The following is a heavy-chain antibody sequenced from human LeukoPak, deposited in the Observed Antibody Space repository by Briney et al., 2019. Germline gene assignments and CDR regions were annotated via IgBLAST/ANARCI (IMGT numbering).Heavy chain of an antibody. J-gene: IGHJ4*02. CDR1: GFNFSDYY. D-gene: IGHD4-17*01. CDR3: ARDSYADY. Sequence: GGSLRLSCAASGFNFSDYYMNWIRQAPGKGLEWASYISSTSTYINYADSVKGRFTISGDNARNSLFLQMNSLRAEDTAVYYCARDSYADYWGQGTLVTVSS. V-gene: IGHV3-11*05. CDR2: ISSTSTYI.